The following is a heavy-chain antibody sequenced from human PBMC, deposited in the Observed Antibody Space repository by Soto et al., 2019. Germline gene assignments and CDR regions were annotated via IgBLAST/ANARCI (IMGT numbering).Heavy chain of an antibody. D-gene: IGHD3-22*01. V-gene: IGHV3-23*01. J-gene: IGHJ4*02. CDR2: ISYGGGTT. CDR3: AKNPGYYYDSTGYHFDY. CDR1: EFTFSNYA. Sequence: GGSLRLSCAASEFTFSNYAMSWVRQAPGKGLEWVSAISYGGGTTYYADSVKGRFTISRDNSKNTLNIQKNSMRTEYTAVYYCAKNPGYYYDSTGYHFDYWGQGT.